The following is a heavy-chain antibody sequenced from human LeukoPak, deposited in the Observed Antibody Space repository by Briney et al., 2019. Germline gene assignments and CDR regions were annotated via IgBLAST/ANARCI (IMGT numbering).Heavy chain of an antibody. J-gene: IGHJ3*02. Sequence: GRSLRLSCAASGFTFSSYGMHWVRQAPGKGLEWVSYISSSGSTIFYADSVKGRFTISRDNAQDSLSLQMNSLRAEDTAVYYCARGWHGGAFDIWGHGTMVTVSS. V-gene: IGHV3-48*04. CDR3: ARGWHGGAFDI. CDR2: ISSSGSTI. D-gene: IGHD3-16*01. CDR1: GFTFSSYG.